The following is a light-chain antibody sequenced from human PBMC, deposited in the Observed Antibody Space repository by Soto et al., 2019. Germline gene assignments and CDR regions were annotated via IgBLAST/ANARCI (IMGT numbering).Light chain of an antibody. J-gene: IGKJ2*01. Sequence: DIVMTQSPDSLAVSLGERATINCKSSQSLLYSSNNYNYLAWYQQKPGQPPKLLIYWASTRESGVPDRFSGSGSGTDFTLTISSLQAEDVAVYFCQQYCSTPYTFGQGTKLEIK. CDR1: QSLLYSSNNYNY. CDR2: WAS. CDR3: QQYCSTPYT. V-gene: IGKV4-1*01.